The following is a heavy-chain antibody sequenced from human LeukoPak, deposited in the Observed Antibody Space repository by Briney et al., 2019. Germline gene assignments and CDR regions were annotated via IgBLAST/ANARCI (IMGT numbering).Heavy chain of an antibody. D-gene: IGHD5-18*01. CDR3: AREVGYSYGSDF. V-gene: IGHV4-39*07. J-gene: IGHJ4*02. CDR1: GGSISSSSYY. Sequence: SETLSLTCTVSGGSISSSSYYWGWIRQPPGKGLEWIGSIYYSGSTYYNPSLKSRVTISVDTSKNQFSLKLSSVTAADTAVYYCAREVGYSYGSDFWGQGTLVTVSS. CDR2: IYYSGST.